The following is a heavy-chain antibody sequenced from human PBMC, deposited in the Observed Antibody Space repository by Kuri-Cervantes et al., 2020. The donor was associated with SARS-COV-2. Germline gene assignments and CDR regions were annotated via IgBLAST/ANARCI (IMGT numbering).Heavy chain of an antibody. CDR2: IYHSGST. V-gene: IGHV4-38-2*02. D-gene: IGHD2-21*01. CDR1: GYSISSGYY. J-gene: IGHJ3*02. Sequence: ESLKISCTVSGYSISSGYYWGWIRQPSGKGLEWIGSIYHSGSTYYNPSLKSRVTISVDTSKNQFSLKLSSVTAADTAVYYCARIVGNDAFDIWGQGTMVTVSS. CDR3: ARIVGNDAFDI.